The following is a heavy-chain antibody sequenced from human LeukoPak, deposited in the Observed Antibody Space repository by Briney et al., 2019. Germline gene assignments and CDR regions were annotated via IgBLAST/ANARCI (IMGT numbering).Heavy chain of an antibody. Sequence: ASVKVSCESSGCTFTGYYMHWVRQAPGQGLEWMGWINPNSGGTKYAQKFQGRVIMTRDTSTGTAYMELSSLRYDDTAVYYCATNILVRDVINWFDPWGQGTLVTVSS. V-gene: IGHV1-2*02. CDR3: ATNILVRDVINWFDP. CDR2: INPNSGGT. D-gene: IGHD3-10*01. J-gene: IGHJ5*02. CDR1: GCTFTGYY.